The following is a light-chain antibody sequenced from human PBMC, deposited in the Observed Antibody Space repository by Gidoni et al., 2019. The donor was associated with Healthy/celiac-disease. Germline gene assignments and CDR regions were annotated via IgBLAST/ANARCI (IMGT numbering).Light chain of an antibody. J-gene: IGKJ4*01. CDR3: QQYYSSPFT. CDR1: QGVLYTSNNKNY. CDR2: WAS. V-gene: IGKV4-1*01. Sequence: DIVMTQSPDSLAASLGARATINCKSSQGVLYTSNNKNYLAWYQQKPGQPPKLLIYWASPRESGVPDRFSGSGSGTDFTLTISSLQAEDVAVYYCQQYYSSPFTFGGGTKVEIK.